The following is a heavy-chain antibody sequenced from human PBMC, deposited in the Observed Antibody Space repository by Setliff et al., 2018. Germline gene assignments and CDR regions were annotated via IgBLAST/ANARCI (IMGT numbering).Heavy chain of an antibody. D-gene: IGHD3-10*01. Sequence: ASVKVSCKASGYTFTNYAMHWVRQAPGQGLEWMGWMNAGNGNTEYSQKFKGRVTLSRDTSANIAYMELRSLTSEDTAVYYCARGRAHYYFSGSFMDYWGQGTLVTVSS. CDR2: MNAGNGNT. J-gene: IGHJ4*02. CDR3: ARGRAHYYFSGSFMDY. CDR1: GYTFTNYA. V-gene: IGHV1-3*01.